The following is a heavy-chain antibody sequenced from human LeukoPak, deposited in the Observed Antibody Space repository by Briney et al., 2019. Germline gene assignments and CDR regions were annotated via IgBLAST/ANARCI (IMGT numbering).Heavy chain of an antibody. Sequence: SETLSLTCAVSGGSISSGGYSWSWIRQPPGKGLEWIGYIYRSGSTYYNPSLKSRVTISVDRSKNQLSLKLSSVTAADTAVYYCARLLWFGEFSYNWFDPWGQGTLVTVSS. V-gene: IGHV4-30-2*01. CDR1: GGSISSGGYS. D-gene: IGHD3-10*01. CDR3: ARLLWFGEFSYNWFDP. CDR2: IYRSGST. J-gene: IGHJ5*02.